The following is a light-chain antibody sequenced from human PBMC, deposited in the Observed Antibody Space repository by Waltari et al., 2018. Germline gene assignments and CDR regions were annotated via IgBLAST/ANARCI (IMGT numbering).Light chain of an antibody. CDR1: QSISSY. V-gene: IGKV1-39*01. Sequence: DIQMTQSPSSLSASVGDRVTITCRASQSISSYLNWYQQKPGKVPKLLIYAASSLQSGVPSRFSGSGSGTDFSLTISSLQPEDFAVYYCQQYGSSPRTFGQGTKVEIK. CDR3: QQYGSSPRT. J-gene: IGKJ1*01. CDR2: AAS.